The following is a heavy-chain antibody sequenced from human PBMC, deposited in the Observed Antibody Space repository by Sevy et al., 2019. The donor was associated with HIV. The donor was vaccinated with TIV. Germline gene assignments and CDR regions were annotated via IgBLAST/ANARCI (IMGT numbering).Heavy chain of an antibody. V-gene: IGHV3-21*01. CDR1: GFTFSSYS. J-gene: IGHJ3*02. Sequence: GGSLRLSCAASGFTFSSYSMNWVRQAPGKGLEWVSSIRSSSSYIYYADSVKGRFTISRDNAKNSLYLQMNSLRAEDTAVYYCARDRGIAVATDAFDIWGQGTMVTVSS. CDR3: ARDRGIAVATDAFDI. D-gene: IGHD6-19*01. CDR2: IRSSSSYI.